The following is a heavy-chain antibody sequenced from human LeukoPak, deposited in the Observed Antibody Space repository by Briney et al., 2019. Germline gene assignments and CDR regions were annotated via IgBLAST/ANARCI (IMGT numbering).Heavy chain of an antibody. V-gene: IGHV3-49*04. D-gene: IGHD5-12*01. CDR2: IRSKAYGGTT. CDR3: TRWPAVVAMMTPPFDY. J-gene: IGHJ4*02. Sequence: PGRSLRLSCTASGFTFGDYAMSWVRQAPGKGLEWVGFIRSKAYGGTTEYAASVKGRFTISRDDSKSIAYLQMNSLKTEDTAVYYCTRWPAVVAMMTPPFDYWGQGTLVTVSS. CDR1: GFTFGDYA.